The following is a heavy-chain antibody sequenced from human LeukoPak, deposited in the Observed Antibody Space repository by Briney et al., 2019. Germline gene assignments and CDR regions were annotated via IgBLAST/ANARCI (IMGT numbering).Heavy chain of an antibody. J-gene: IGHJ5*02. D-gene: IGHD3-22*01. CDR1: GFTFSSYG. CDR3: ATVFKFWYYDSSGLNWFDP. Sequence: PGGSLRLSCAASGFTFSSYGMHWVRQAPGKGLEWMGGFDPEDGETIYAQKFQGRVTMTEDTSTDTAYMELSSLRSEDTAVYYCATVFKFWYYDSSGLNWFDPWGQGTLVTVSS. CDR2: FDPEDGET. V-gene: IGHV1-24*01.